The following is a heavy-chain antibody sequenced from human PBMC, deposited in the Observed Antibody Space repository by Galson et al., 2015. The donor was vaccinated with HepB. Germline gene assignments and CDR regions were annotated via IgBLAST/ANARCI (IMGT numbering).Heavy chain of an antibody. Sequence: SLRLSCAASGFTFSSYAMHWVRQAPGKGLEWVAVISYDGSNKYYADSVKGRFTISRDNSKNTLYLQMNSLRAEDTAVYYCARVGYYYDSSGYYVGDYWGQGTLVTVSS. CDR1: GFTFSSYA. CDR2: ISYDGSNK. CDR3: ARVGYYYDSSGYYVGDY. D-gene: IGHD3-22*01. J-gene: IGHJ4*02. V-gene: IGHV3-30-3*01.